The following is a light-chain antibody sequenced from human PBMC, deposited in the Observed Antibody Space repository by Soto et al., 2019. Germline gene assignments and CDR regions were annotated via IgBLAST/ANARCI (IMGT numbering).Light chain of an antibody. CDR2: DVS. J-gene: IGLJ3*02. V-gene: IGLV2-8*01. Sequence: QFVLTQPPSASGSPGQSVTISCTGTSSDVGAYNYVSWYQQHPGKAPKLMIYDVSKRPSGVPYRFSGSKSGNAASLTVSGLQGEDEADYYCSSYAGSSWVFGGGTKLTVL. CDR1: SSDVGAYNY. CDR3: SSYAGSSWV.